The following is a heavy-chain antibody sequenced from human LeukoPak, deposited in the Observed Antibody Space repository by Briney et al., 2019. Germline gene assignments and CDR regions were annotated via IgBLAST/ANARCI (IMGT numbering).Heavy chain of an antibody. D-gene: IGHD3-22*01. CDR2: ISAYNGNT. CDR3: AREGGPDYYDSSGYSSAFDI. V-gene: IGHV1-18*01. CDR1: GYTFTSYG. Sequence: EASVKVSCKASGYTFTSYGISWVRQAPGQGLEWMGWISAYNGNTNYAQKLQGRVTMTTDTSTSTAYMELRSLRSDDTAVYYCAREGGPDYYDSSGYSSAFDIWGQGTMVTVSS. J-gene: IGHJ3*02.